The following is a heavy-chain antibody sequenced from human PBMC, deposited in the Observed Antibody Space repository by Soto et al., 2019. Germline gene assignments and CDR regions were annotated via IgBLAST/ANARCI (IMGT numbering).Heavy chain of an antibody. D-gene: IGHD2-15*01. CDR1: GGSISSYY. V-gene: IGHV4-59*01. CDR3: ARAHKDIVVVVAANSYYYYYMDV. Sequence: SETLSLTCTVSGGSISSYYWIWFRQPQGKGLERIGYIYYSGSTNYNPSLKSRVTISVDTSKNQFSLKLSSVTAADTAVYYCARAHKDIVVVVAANSYYYYYMDVWGKGTTVTVSS. J-gene: IGHJ6*03. CDR2: IYYSGST.